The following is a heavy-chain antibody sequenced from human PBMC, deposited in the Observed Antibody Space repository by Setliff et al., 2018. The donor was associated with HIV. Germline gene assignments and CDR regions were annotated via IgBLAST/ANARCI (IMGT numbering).Heavy chain of an antibody. CDR2: ISPDGSRN. CDR3: ARVLLITNAVYGVVSNQFDP. J-gene: IGHJ5*02. V-gene: IGHV3-7*03. Sequence: GGSLRLSCVASGFSFNNFWMHWIRQAPGKGLEWVASISPDGSRNHCVGSVKGRFTASRDNAKNSLYLQMNSLRAEDTAVYYCARVLLITNAVYGVVSNQFDPWGQGTLVTVSS. CDR1: GFSFNNFW. D-gene: IGHD3-3*01.